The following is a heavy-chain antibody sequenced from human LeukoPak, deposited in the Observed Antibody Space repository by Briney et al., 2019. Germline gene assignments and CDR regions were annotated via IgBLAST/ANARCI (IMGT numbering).Heavy chain of an antibody. D-gene: IGHD2-2*01. J-gene: IGHJ4*02. CDR3: ARGGVYCSSVSCSVDY. CDR2: IRSKAYGGTT. V-gene: IGHV3-49*03. CDR1: GFTFGDYA. Sequence: GGSLRLSCTASGFTFGDYAMSWFRQAPGKGLEWVGFIRSKAYGGTTENAASVKGRFTISRDDSKSIAYLQMNSLKTEDTAEYYCARGGVYCSSVSCSVDYWGQGILVTVSS.